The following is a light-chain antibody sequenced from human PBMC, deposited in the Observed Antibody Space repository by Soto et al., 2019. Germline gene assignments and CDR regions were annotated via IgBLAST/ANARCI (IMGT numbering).Light chain of an antibody. J-gene: IGKJ4*01. Sequence: DIVTTQSPDSLTVSLGERATINCKSSQSILYSSTNKNYLAWYQQKPGQPPKLLIYWASTRESGVPDRFSGGGSGTDFTLTISSLQAEDVAIYYCQQYYITPLTFGGGTKVEIK. CDR1: QSILYSSTNKNY. V-gene: IGKV4-1*01. CDR2: WAS. CDR3: QQYYITPLT.